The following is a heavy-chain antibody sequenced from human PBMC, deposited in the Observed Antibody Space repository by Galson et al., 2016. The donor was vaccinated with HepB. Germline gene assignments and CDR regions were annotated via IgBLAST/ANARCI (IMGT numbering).Heavy chain of an antibody. Sequence: SLRLSCAASGFTFTSYAMSWVRQAPGKGLEWVSAMSGSGTGTYYADSVKGRFTISRDTSKNTLYLQMNSLRAEDTAVYYCARGQHSTTRLYFSGLDVWGQGTTVTVSS. CDR3: ARGQHSTTRLYFSGLDV. CDR2: MSGSGTGT. J-gene: IGHJ6*02. V-gene: IGHV3-23*01. CDR1: GFTFTSYA. D-gene: IGHD2/OR15-2a*01.